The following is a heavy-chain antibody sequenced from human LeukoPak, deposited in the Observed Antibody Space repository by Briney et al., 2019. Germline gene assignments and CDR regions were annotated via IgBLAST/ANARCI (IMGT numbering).Heavy chain of an antibody. CDR3: ARNRYYYGSGNYGVPNWFDP. D-gene: IGHD3-10*01. Sequence: SETLSLTRTVSGYSISSGYYWGWIRQPPGKGLEWIGTMYHSGSTYYNPSLKSRVTISVDTSKNQFSLKLNSVTAADTAVYYCARNRYYYGSGNYGVPNWFDPWGQGTLVTVSS. V-gene: IGHV4-38-2*02. CDR2: MYHSGST. CDR1: GYSISSGYY. J-gene: IGHJ5*02.